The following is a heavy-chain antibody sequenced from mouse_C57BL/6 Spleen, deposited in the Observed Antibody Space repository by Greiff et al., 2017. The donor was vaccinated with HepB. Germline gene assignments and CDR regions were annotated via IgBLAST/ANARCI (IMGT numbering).Heavy chain of an antibody. V-gene: IGHV1-85*01. D-gene: IGHD2-13*01. CDR1: GYTFTSYD. J-gene: IGHJ3*01. CDR2: IYPRDGST. Sequence: QVQLQQSGPELVKPGASVKLSCKASGYTFTSYDINWVKQRPGQGLEWIGWIYPRDGSTKYNEKFKVKATLTVDTSASTAYMELHSLTSEVSAVYICAFYGDYLFAYWGQGTLVTVSA. CDR3: AFYGDYLFAY.